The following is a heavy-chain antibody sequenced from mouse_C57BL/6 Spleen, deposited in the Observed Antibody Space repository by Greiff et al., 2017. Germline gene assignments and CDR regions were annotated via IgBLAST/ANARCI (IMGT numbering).Heavy chain of an antibody. V-gene: IGHV1-64*01. Sequence: QVQLQQPGAELVKPGASVKLSCKASGYTFTSYWMHWVKQRPGQGLEWIGMIHPNSGSTNYNEKFKSKATLTVDKSSSTAYMQLSRLTSEDSAVDYCARAGDGYYGGDYWGQGTSVTVSS. CDR1: GYTFTSYW. J-gene: IGHJ4*01. CDR3: ARAGDGYYGGDY. D-gene: IGHD2-3*01. CDR2: IHPNSGST.